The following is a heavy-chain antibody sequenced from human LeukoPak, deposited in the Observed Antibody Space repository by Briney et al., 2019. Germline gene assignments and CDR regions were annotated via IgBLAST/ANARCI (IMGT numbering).Heavy chain of an antibody. CDR2: INPHSGNT. CDR1: EYTFTSYD. CDR3: ARDFSISWSNWFDP. V-gene: IGHV1-2*02. J-gene: IGHJ5*02. D-gene: IGHD6-13*01. Sequence: ASVKVSCKASEYTFTSYDIHWVRQAPGQGLEWMGWINPHSGNTNYAQKFQGRVTMTRDTSITTAYMELTRLGSDDTALYYCARDFSISWSNWFDPWGQGTLVTVSS.